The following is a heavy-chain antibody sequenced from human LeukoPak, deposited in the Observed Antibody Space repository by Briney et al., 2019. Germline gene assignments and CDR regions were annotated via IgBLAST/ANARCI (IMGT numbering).Heavy chain of an antibody. Sequence: GGALRLSCAASELTLISNYMSWIRQAPGRGLEWVSFIYSGGSTYYADSVRGRFIISRDNSKNTLYLQMNSLRAEDTAVYYRARRAGSYSHSYDYWGQGTLVTVSS. CDR2: IYSGGST. J-gene: IGHJ4*02. V-gene: IGHV3-53*01. D-gene: IGHD2-15*01. CDR3: ARRAGSYSHSYDY. CDR1: ELTLISNY.